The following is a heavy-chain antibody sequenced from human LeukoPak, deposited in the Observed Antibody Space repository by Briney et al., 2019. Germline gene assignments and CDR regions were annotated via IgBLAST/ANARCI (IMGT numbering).Heavy chain of an antibody. CDR1: GYTFTYFD. V-gene: IGHV1-8*01. CDR3: ARGRGLKNYYGMDV. D-gene: IGHD3-16*01. CDR2: MNPDGGNT. J-gene: IGHJ6*02. Sequence: ASVKVSCKASGYTFTYFDINWVRQATGQGLEWVGWMNPDGGNTGYAQNFQGRVTMTRNISTSTVYMELSSLRSEDTAAYYCARGRGLKNYYGMDVWGQGTTVTVSS.